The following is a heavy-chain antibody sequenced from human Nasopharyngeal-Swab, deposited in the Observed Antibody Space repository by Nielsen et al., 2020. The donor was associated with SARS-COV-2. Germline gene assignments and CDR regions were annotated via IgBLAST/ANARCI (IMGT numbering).Heavy chain of an antibody. CDR1: GFTFSSYA. Sequence: GESLKISCAAYGFTFSSYAMNWVRQAPGKGLEWVAFIRYDGSDYYYADSVEGRFTISRDNSKNTLYLQLNSLRAEDTAVYYCARQDSSAYYYVFNYWGQGTLVTVSS. V-gene: IGHV3-30*02. J-gene: IGHJ4*02. CDR2: IRYDGSDY. CDR3: ARQDSSAYYYVFNY. D-gene: IGHD3-22*01.